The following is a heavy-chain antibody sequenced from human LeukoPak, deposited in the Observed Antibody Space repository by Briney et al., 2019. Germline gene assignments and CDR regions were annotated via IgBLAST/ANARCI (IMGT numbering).Heavy chain of an antibody. CDR3: ARDGGLDY. D-gene: IGHD3-10*01. V-gene: IGHV1-2*02. CDR2: INPNSGDT. CDR1: GYTFTSYY. J-gene: IGHJ4*02. Sequence: GASVKVSCKASGYTFTSYYMHWVRQAPGQGLEWMGWINPNSGDTKYAQKFQGRVTMTRDTSISTVYMELSRLTSDDTAMYYCARDGGLDYWGQGTLVTVSS.